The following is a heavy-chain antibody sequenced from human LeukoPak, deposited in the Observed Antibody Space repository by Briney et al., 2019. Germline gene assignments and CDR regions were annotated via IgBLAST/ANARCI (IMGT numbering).Heavy chain of an antibody. CDR2: INPNSGGT. CDR1: GYTFTSYA. CDR3: ARITEIFDY. V-gene: IGHV1-2*02. Sequence: ASVKVSCKASGYTFTSYAMNWVRQAPGQGLEWMGWINPNSGGTNYAQKFQGRVTMTRDTSISTAYMELSRLRSDGTAVYYCARITEIFDYWGQGTLVTVSS. J-gene: IGHJ4*02.